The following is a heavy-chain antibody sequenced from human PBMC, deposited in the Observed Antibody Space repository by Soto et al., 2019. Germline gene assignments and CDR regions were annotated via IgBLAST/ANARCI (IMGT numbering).Heavy chain of an antibody. CDR1: GFTFSSYG. Sequence: TGGSLRLSCAASGFTFSSYGMYWVRQAPGKGLEWVAVISYDGSNKYYADSVKGRFTISRDNSKNTLYLQMNSLRAEDTAVYYFAKDLNSVGYYDISVFHVFDSWGQGTPVTVPS. CDR2: ISYDGSNK. CDR3: AKDLNSVGYYDISVFHVFDS. J-gene: IGHJ4*02. D-gene: IGHD3-22*01. V-gene: IGHV3-30*18.